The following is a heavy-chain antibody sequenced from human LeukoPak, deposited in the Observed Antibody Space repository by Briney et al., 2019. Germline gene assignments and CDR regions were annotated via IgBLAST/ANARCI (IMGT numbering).Heavy chain of an antibody. CDR1: GYTLTSYD. D-gene: IGHD6-19*01. CDR2: MNPNSGNT. V-gene: IGHV1-8*01. J-gene: IGHJ5*02. CDR3: ARSVRGSGWYSWFDP. Sequence: ASVKVSCKASGYTLTSYDINWMRQATGQGLEWMGWMNPNSGNTGYAQKFQGRVTMTRNTSISTAYMELSSLRSEDTAVYYCARSVRGSGWYSWFDPWGQGTLVTVSS.